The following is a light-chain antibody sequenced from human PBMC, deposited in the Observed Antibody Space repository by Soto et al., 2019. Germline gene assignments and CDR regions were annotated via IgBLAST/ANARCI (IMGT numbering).Light chain of an antibody. CDR3: SSYRDTSKLV. Sequence: QSALTQPASGSASPGQSITISCSGSSSDVGGYDYVSWYQQHPGKPPKLMIYEVSNQPSGVSDRFSGSKSGNTASLTISGLQADDEADYYCSSYRDTSKLVFGPGTKLTVL. V-gene: IGLV2-14*01. CDR1: SSDVGGYDY. CDR2: EVS. J-gene: IGLJ1*01.